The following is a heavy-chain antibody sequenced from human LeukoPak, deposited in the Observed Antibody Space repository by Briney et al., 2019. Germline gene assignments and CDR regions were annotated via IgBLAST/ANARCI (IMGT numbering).Heavy chain of an antibody. CDR1: GYTFIDYY. Sequence: ASVNVSCKASGYTFIDYYIHWVRQAAGQGREGMGWVGPNTGGTYYAQTFQGRVTMTSAASISTVYMELTSLTYDDTAVYYCARGSRFHPQNWFDPWGQGTLITVSS. CDR2: VGPNTGGT. V-gene: IGHV1-2*02. CDR3: ARGSRFHPQNWFDP. J-gene: IGHJ5*02. D-gene: IGHD3-10*01.